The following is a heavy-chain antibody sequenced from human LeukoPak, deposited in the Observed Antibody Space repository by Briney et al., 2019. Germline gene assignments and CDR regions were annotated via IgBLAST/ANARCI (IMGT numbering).Heavy chain of an antibody. CDR2: FDPEDGET. CDR3: ASTGVVIFGIIKDAFDI. J-gene: IGHJ3*02. D-gene: IGHD3-3*01. Sequence: ASVKVSCKVSGYTLTELSMHWVRQAPGKGLEWMGGFDPEDGETIYAQKFQGRVTMAEDTSTDTAYMELSSLRSEDTAVYYCASTGVVIFGIIKDAFDIWGQGTMVTVSS. V-gene: IGHV1-24*01. CDR1: GYTLTELS.